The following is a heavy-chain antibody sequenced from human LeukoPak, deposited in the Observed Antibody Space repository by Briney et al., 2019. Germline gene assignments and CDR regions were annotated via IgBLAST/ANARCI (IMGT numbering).Heavy chain of an antibody. D-gene: IGHD5-12*01. CDR1: GGSIISYF. CDR3: ARGGVTTIAQYDY. J-gene: IGHJ4*02. Sequence: SETLSLTCTVSGGSIISYFWSWIRQPPGKGPEWIGYIFDSGTTNYNPSTNYNPSLKSQVTVSLDTSKNHFSLKLSSVTAADTAVYFCARGGVTTIAQYDYWGQGILVTVSS. CDR2: IFDSGTTNYNPST. V-gene: IGHV4-59*01.